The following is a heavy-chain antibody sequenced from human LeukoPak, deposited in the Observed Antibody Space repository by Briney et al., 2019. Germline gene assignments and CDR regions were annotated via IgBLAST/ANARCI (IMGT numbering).Heavy chain of an antibody. J-gene: IGHJ4*02. CDR1: GFPFSSYA. CDR3: AGSISGNDYYFFSY. CDR2: ISDSGGST. V-gene: IGHV3-64*04. D-gene: IGHD3-22*01. Sequence: GGSLRLSCSASGFPFSSYAMHWVRQAPGKGLEYVSAISDSGGSTYYADSVKRRFTIARDNSKNTLYLQMNSLRAEDTAVYYCAGSISGNDYYFFSYWGQGTLVTVSS.